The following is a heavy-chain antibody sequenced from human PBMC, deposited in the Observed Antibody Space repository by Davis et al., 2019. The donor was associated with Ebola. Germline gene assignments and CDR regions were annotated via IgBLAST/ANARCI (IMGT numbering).Heavy chain of an antibody. CDR2: VKSKVTGGTI. CDR1: GFTFTTAW. CDR3: TSRGLVSATDEAFDI. D-gene: IGHD1-1*01. V-gene: IGHV3-15*05. J-gene: IGHJ3*02. Sequence: GESLKISCAASGFTFTTAWMSWVRQAPGKGLEWVGRVKSKVTGGTITYAAPVQGRFTISRDDSKNMLYLQMNSLKREDTAMYYCTSRGLVSATDEAFDIWGQGTVVTVSS.